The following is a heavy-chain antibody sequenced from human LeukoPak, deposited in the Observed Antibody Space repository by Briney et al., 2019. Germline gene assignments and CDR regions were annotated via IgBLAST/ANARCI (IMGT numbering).Heavy chain of an antibody. CDR3: ARAIPASNDYYDSSGYPSLPDY. Sequence: GGSLRLSRAASGFTFSDYYMSWIRQAPGKGLKWVSYISSSGSTIYYADSVKGRFTISRDNAKNSLYLQMNSLRAEDTAVYYCARAIPASNDYYDSSGYPSLPDYWGQGTLVTVSS. CDR2: ISSSGSTI. V-gene: IGHV3-11*04. J-gene: IGHJ4*02. CDR1: GFTFSDYY. D-gene: IGHD3-22*01.